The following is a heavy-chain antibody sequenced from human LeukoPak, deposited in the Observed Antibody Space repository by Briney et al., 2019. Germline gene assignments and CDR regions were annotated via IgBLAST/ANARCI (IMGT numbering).Heavy chain of an antibody. V-gene: IGHV3-33*08. CDR3: ARVPAFDTSGYYGDY. CDR1: GFTFSSYE. CDR2: IWYDGSNK. D-gene: IGHD3-22*01. Sequence: PGGSLRLSCAASGFTFSSYEMNWVRQAPGKGLEWVAVIWYDGSNKYYADSVKGRFTISRDNSKNTLYLQMNSLRAEDTAVYYCARVPAFDTSGYYGDYWGQGTLVTVSS. J-gene: IGHJ4*02.